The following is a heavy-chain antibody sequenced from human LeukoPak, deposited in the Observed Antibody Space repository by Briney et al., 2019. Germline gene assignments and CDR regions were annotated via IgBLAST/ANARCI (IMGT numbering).Heavy chain of an antibody. CDR2: IYYSGST. CDR1: GVSIRSYY. V-gene: IGHV4-59*12. CDR3: ARARGGTYTTFYHYGMDV. D-gene: IGHD1-26*01. Sequence: PSETLSLTCTVSGVSIRSYYWSWIRQPPGKGLEWIGYIYYSGSTNYNPSLKSRVTISVDTSKNQFSLKLSSVTAADTAVYYCARARGGTYTTFYHYGMDVWGQGTTVTVSS. J-gene: IGHJ6*02.